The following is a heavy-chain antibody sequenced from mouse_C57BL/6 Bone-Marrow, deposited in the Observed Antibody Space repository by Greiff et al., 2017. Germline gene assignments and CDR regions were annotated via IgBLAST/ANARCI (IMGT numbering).Heavy chain of an antibody. D-gene: IGHD1-1*01. CDR2: ISSGSSTI. CDR3: ASYGSNYAMDY. J-gene: IGHJ4*01. Sequence: EVQRVESGGGLVKPGGSLKLSCAASGFTFSDYGMHWVRQAPEKGLEWVAYISSGSSTIYYADTVKGRFTISRDNAKNTLFLQMTSLRSEDTAMYYCASYGSNYAMDYWGQGTSVTVSS. V-gene: IGHV5-17*01. CDR1: GFTFSDYG.